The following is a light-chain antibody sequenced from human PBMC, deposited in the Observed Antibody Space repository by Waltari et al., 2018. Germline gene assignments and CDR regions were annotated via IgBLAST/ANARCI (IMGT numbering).Light chain of an antibody. J-gene: IGLJ2*01. CDR2: DVY. CDR3: SSYTLTTTV. CDR1: NSYVGVYPY. V-gene: IGLV2-14*03. Sequence: QSALTQPASVSGSPGQSITISCSGANSYVGVYPYVSWYQQHPGKAPKLLIYDVYYRPSGVSIRFSGSKSGNTSSLTISGLQPEDEADYYCSSYTLTTTVFGGGTKVTVL.